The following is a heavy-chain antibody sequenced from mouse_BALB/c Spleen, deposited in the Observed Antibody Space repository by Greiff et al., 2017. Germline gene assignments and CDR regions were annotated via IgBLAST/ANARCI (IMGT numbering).Heavy chain of an antibody. CDR1: GYTFTSYW. D-gene: IGHD2-4*01. J-gene: IGHJ4*01. CDR2: INPSTGYT. V-gene: IGHV1-7*01. Sequence: VQLQQSGAELAKPGASVKMSCKASGYTFTSYWMHWVKQRPGQGLEWIGYINPSTGYTEYNQKFKDKATLTADKSSSTAYMQLSSLTSEDSAVYYCARGGDYDDYYAMDYWGQGTSVTVSS. CDR3: ARGGDYDDYYAMDY.